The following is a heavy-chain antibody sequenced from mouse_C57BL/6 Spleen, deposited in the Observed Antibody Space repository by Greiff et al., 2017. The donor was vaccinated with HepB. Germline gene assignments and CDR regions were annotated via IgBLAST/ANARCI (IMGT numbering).Heavy chain of an antibody. CDR3: ARSEGNYVDWFAY. V-gene: IGHV1-52*01. Sequence: VQLQQPGAELVRPGSSVKLSCKASGYTFTSYWMHWVKQRPIQGLEWIGNIDPSDSETHYNQKFKDKATLTVDKSSSTAYMQLSSLTSEDSAVYYCARSEGNYVDWFAYWGQGTLVTVSA. J-gene: IGHJ3*01. CDR1: GYTFTSYW. CDR2: IDPSDSET. D-gene: IGHD2-1*01.